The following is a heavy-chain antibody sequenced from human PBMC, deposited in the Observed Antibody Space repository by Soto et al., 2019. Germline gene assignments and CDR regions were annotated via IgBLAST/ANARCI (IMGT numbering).Heavy chain of an antibody. Sequence: QVQLVQSGAEVKKPGSSVKVSCKASGGTFSSYAISWVRQAPGHGLEWMGGIIPIFGTANYAQKFQGRVTITADEPTSTAYMELSSLRSEDTAVYYCARATAAAGTTLQPYYYYGMDVWGQGTTVTVSS. CDR3: ARATAAAGTTLQPYYYYGMDV. D-gene: IGHD6-13*01. V-gene: IGHV1-69*01. CDR2: IIPIFGTA. CDR1: GGTFSSYA. J-gene: IGHJ6*02.